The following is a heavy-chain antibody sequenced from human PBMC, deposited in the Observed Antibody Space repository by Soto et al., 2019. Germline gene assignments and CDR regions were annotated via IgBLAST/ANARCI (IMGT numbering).Heavy chain of an antibody. V-gene: IGHV3-33*01. Sequence: QVQLVESGGGVVQPGRSLRLSCTTSGFIFSTYAIHWVRQAPGKGLERVAVIWPDGSNNYYADSVKGRFTISRDNSRNILWLQMNSLRAEDTASYYCVRAVGPYDYRGQGTLVTVSS. D-gene: IGHD1-26*01. J-gene: IGHJ4*02. CDR2: IWPDGSNN. CDR1: GFIFSTYA. CDR3: VRAVGPYDY.